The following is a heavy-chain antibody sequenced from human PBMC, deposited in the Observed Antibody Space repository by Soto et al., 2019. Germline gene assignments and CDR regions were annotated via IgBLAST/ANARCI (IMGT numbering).Heavy chain of an antibody. Sequence: PGGSLRLSCAASGFFFSSYGMHWVRQAPGKGLEWVAVMWSEGGDKHYADSVKGRFTISRDNSRNTLYLQMNSLRAEDTAVYYFARDPPDDTSGYFSLDYWGQGTLVTVS. CDR2: MWSEGGDK. J-gene: IGHJ4*02. CDR1: GFFFSSYG. CDR3: ARDPPDDTSGYFSLDY. D-gene: IGHD3-22*01. V-gene: IGHV3-33*01.